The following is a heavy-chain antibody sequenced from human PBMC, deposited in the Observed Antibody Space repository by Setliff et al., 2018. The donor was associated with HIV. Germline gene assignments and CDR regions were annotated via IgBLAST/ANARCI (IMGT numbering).Heavy chain of an antibody. V-gene: IGHV4-39*01. CDR2: IYYSGST. CDR3: ARHVVVVITVPNWFDP. Sequence: ETLSLTCTVSGGSISSSSYYWGWIRQPPGKGLEWIGSIYYSGSTYYNPSLKSRVTISVDTSKNQFSLKLSPVTAADTAVYYCARHVVVVITVPNWFDPWGQGTLVTVSS. D-gene: IGHD3-22*01. CDR1: GGSISSSSYY. J-gene: IGHJ5*02.